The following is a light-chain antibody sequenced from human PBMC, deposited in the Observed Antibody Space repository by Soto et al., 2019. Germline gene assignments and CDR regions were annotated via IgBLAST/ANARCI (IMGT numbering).Light chain of an antibody. CDR2: AAS. CDR1: HDINNF. V-gene: IGKV1-27*01. Sequence: EIRLTQSPSSLSASVGDRVTIACRASHDINNFLDWFQQKPGKVPELLMYAASSLKSGVPSRFSGSGSGTDFTLTIDGLQPEDFATYFCQNYNSVPYTFGPGTKLEIK. J-gene: IGKJ2*01. CDR3: QNYNSVPYT.